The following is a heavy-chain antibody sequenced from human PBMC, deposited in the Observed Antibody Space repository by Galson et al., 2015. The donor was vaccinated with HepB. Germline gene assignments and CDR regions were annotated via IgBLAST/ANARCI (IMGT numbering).Heavy chain of an antibody. CDR1: GFSLSTSGMC. CDR2: IDWDDDK. D-gene: IGHD3-22*01. J-gene: IGHJ3*02. Sequence: PALLKPTQTLTLTCTFSGFSLSTSGMCVSWIRQPPGKALEWLARIDWDDDKYYSTSLKTRLTISKDTSKNQVVLTMTNMDPVDTATYYCARTPLPGYYDSSTGDAFDIWGQGTMVTVSS. CDR3: ARTPLPGYYDSSTGDAFDI. V-gene: IGHV2-70*11.